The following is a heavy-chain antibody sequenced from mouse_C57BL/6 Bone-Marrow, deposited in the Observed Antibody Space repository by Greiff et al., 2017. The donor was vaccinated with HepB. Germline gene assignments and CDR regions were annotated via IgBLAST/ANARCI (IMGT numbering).Heavy chain of an antibody. V-gene: IGHV14-4*01. CDR1: GFNINDDD. D-gene: IGHD2-13*01. CDR3: STLLWCCGGYY. Sequence: VHVKQSGAELVRPGASVKLSCTASGFNINDDDMPWVKQTPEQGLEWIGWIDTENGDTEYASKFQGKATITADTSANKLYLQLSSLTSEDTAVYYCSTLLWCCGGYYWGQGTTLTVSS. CDR2: IDTENGDT. J-gene: IGHJ2*01.